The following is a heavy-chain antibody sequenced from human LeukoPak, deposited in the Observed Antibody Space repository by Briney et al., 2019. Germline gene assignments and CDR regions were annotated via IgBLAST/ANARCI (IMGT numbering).Heavy chain of an antibody. CDR1: GFTFSSYS. CDR2: ISSSSSYI. J-gene: IGHJ4*02. D-gene: IGHD3-22*01. CDR3: ARAWDYYGSSGYCY. V-gene: IGHV3-21*01. Sequence: GGSLRLSCAASGFTFSSYSMNWVRQAPGKGLEWVSSISSSSSYIYYADSVKGRFTISRDNAKNSLYLQMNSLRAEDTAVYYCARAWDYYGSSGYCYWGQGTLVTVSS.